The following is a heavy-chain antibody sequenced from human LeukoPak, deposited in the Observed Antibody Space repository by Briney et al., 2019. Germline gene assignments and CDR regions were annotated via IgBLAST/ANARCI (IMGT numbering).Heavy chain of an antibody. CDR3: ARRGDSPMIGDH. Sequence: GGSLRLSCSASGFTFSSYGMNWVRQAPGKGREWLSYLSNTGNIHYAQSVKGRFTISRDNAKSSLYLQMDGLRAEDTAVYYCARRGDSPMIGDHWGQGILVTVAS. V-gene: IGHV3-48*01. CDR1: GFTFSSYG. J-gene: IGHJ4*02. D-gene: IGHD3-10*02. CDR2: LSNTGNI.